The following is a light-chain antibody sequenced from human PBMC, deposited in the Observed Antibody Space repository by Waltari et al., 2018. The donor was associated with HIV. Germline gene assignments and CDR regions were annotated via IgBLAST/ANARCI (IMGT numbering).Light chain of an antibody. CDR2: AAS. CDR1: QGISSY. Sequence: DIQLIQSPNFLSASAGDRVTFTCRASQGISSYLAWYQQKSGKAPKLLIYAASTLQYGVPSRFSGSGSGTEFTLTISSLQPEDFATYYCQHLNNYFPITFGQGTRLEIK. CDR3: QHLNNYFPIT. J-gene: IGKJ5*01. V-gene: IGKV1-9*01.